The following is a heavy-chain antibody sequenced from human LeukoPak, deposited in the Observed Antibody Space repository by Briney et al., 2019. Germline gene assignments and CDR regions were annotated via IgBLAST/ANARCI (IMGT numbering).Heavy chain of an antibody. D-gene: IGHD3-10*01. J-gene: IGHJ4*02. V-gene: IGHV3-30*03. Sequence: HPGGPLRLSCAASGFTFSTYGMHWVRQAPGKGLEWVAVISYDGSNKYYAGSVKGRFTISTDNSKNTLYLQMNSLRAEDTAVYYCARDQYYGSGSYYPDYWGQGTLVTVSS. CDR1: GFTFSTYG. CDR3: ARDQYYGSGSYYPDY. CDR2: ISYDGSNK.